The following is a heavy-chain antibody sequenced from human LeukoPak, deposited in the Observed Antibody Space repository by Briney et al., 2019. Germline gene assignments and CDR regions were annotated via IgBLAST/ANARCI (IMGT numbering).Heavy chain of an antibody. CDR3: ATYINWVDGDV. CDR1: GFTFSESW. D-gene: IGHD1-1*01. J-gene: IGHJ6*02. Sequence: GGSLRLSRAASGFTFSESWMTWVRQVPGQGLEWVAHINHEGGGIQYVDSVKGRFTISRDNAKGSVCLQMNSLRAEDTAIYHCATYINWVDGDVWGQGTTVIVSS. V-gene: IGHV3-7*01. CDR2: INHEGGGI.